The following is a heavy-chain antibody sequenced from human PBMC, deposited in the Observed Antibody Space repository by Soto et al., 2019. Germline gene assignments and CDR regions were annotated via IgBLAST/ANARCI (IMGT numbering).Heavy chain of an antibody. CDR1: GYSFTSYW. D-gene: IGHD6-19*01. CDR3: ASLHTSVAEYYYYSCIDV. V-gene: IGHV5-10-1*01. J-gene: IGHJ6*02. Sequence: GESLKISCKGSGYSFTSYWISWVRQMPGKGLEWMGRIDPSDSYTNYSPSFQGHVTISADKSISTAYLQWSSLKASDTAMYYCASLHTSVAEYYYYSCIDVWGQGTTVTVSS. CDR2: IDPSDSYT.